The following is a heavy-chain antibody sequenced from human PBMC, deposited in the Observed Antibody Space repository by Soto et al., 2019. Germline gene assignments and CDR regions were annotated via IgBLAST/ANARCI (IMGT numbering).Heavy chain of an antibody. Sequence: EMRLLESGGDLVQPGGSLRLSCAASGFTFSSYAMTWVRQAPGKGLEYVSAISGGGVTTYYADSMKGRFTISRDNSKNTLYLQMDSLRAEDTAVYYCAKDRDDIGMVDAFEIWGQGTMVTVSS. CDR2: ISGGGVTT. CDR3: AKDRDDIGMVDAFEI. V-gene: IGHV3-23*01. D-gene: IGHD2-15*01. CDR1: GFTFSSYA. J-gene: IGHJ3*02.